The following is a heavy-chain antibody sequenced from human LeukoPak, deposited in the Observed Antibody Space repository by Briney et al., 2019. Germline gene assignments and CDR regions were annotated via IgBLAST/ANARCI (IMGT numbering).Heavy chain of an antibody. D-gene: IGHD2-2*02. CDR2: IKQDGSEK. J-gene: IGHJ4*02. CDR3: ARVSRKTAAIDY. CDR1: GVTFNNCV. Sequence: PGGSLRLSCAASGVTFNNCVMSWVRQAPGKGLEWVANIKQDGSEKYYVDSVKGRFTISRDNAKNSLYLQMNSLRAEDTAVYYCARVSRKTAAIDYWGQGTLVTVSS. V-gene: IGHV3-7*01.